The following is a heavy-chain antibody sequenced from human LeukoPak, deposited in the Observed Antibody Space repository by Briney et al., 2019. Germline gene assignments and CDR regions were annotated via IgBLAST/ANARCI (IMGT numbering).Heavy chain of an antibody. CDR2: MNPNNGNT. Sequence: ASVKVSCKASGYTFTSYDINWVRQATGQGLEWMGWMNPNNGNTGYAQKFQGRVTLTRDTSISTAYMELSSLKSEDTAVYYCARFCGATTSCKVLDYWGQGSLVTVSS. CDR3: ARFCGATTSCKVLDY. CDR1: GYTFTSYD. J-gene: IGHJ4*02. D-gene: IGHD2-2*01. V-gene: IGHV1-8*02.